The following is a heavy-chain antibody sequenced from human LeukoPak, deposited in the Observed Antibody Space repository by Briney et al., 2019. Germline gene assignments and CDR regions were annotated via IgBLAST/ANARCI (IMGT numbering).Heavy chain of an antibody. CDR3: ARDPTYYDILTGYSV. J-gene: IGHJ4*02. CDR1: GYTFTGYY. CDR2: IFPNSGGT. Sequence: ASVKVSCKASGYTFTGYYIHWVRQAPGQGLEWMGRIFPNSGGTNYAQKFQGRVTMTRDTSISTAYMELSRLRSDDTAVYYCARDPTYYDILTGYSVWGQGTLVTVSS. D-gene: IGHD3-9*01. V-gene: IGHV1-2*06.